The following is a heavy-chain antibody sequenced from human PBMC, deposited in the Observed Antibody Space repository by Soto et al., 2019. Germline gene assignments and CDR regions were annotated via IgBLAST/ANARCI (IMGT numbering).Heavy chain of an antibody. V-gene: IGHV1-69*01. CDR3: ARQQTDVDIVATIADYYYYGMDV. D-gene: IGHD5-12*01. CDR2: IIPIFGTA. CDR1: GGTFSSYA. J-gene: IGHJ6*02. Sequence: QVQLVQSGAEVKKPGSSVKGSCKASGGTFSSYAISWVRQAPGQGLEWMGGIIPIFGTANYAQKFQGRVTITADESTSTAYMELSSLRSADTAVYYCARQQTDVDIVATIADYYYYGMDVWGQGTTVTVSS.